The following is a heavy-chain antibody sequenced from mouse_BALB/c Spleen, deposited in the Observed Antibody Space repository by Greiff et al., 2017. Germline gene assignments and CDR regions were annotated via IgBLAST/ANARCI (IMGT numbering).Heavy chain of an antibody. V-gene: IGHV14-4*02. CDR3: NARAY. J-gene: IGHJ3*01. CDR2: IDPENGDT. CDR1: GFNIKDYY. Sequence: EVQLQQSGAELVRSGASVKLFCTASGFNIKDYYMHWVKQRPEQGLEWIGWIDPENGDTEYAPKFQGKATMTADTSSNTAYLQLSSLTSEDTAVYYCNARAYWGQGTLVTVSA.